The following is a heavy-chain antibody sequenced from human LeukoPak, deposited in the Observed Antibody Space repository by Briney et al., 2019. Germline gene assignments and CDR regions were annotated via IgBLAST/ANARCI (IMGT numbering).Heavy chain of an antibody. D-gene: IGHD4-17*01. J-gene: IGHJ4*02. Sequence: SETLSLTCTLSGGSISSSSYYWGWIRQPPGKGLKWIGSIYYSGSTYYNSSLKSRVTISVDTSKNQFSLKLSSVTAADTAVYYCARLDYGDSMSFDYWGQGTLVTVSS. V-gene: IGHV4-39*01. CDR2: IYYSGST. CDR3: ARLDYGDSMSFDY. CDR1: GGSISSSSYY.